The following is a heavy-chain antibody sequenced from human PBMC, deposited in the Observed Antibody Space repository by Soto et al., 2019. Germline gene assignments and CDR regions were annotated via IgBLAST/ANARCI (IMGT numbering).Heavy chain of an antibody. V-gene: IGHV1-46*01. CDR1: GYTFTSYY. D-gene: IGHD3-10*01. J-gene: IGHJ6*02. Sequence: ASVKVSCKASGYTFTSYYMHWVRQAPGQGLEWMGIINPSGGSTSYAQKFQGRVTITADKSTSTAYMELSSLRSEDTAVYYCARAPNYYGSGSYPFYYYYGMDVWGQGTTVTVSS. CDR2: INPSGGST. CDR3: ARAPNYYGSGSYPFYYYYGMDV.